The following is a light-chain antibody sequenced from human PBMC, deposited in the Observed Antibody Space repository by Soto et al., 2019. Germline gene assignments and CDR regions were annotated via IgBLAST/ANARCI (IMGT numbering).Light chain of an antibody. J-gene: IGKJ4*01. CDR3: QQRSDWPPFT. Sequence: EIVLTQSXXXXSLSPGETATXXXRASQIVGRNXAWLQQKPGQPPRVLIYDASSRATGIPGRFXXRGSGTDFTLTISSLEPEDFAVYYCQQRSDWPPFTFGGGTKVEIK. CDR2: DAS. V-gene: IGKV3-11*01. CDR1: QIVGRN.